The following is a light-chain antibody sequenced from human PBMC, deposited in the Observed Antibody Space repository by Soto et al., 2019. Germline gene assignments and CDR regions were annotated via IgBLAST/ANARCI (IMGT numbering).Light chain of an antibody. Sequence: QSVLTQPPSVSAAPGQKVTISCSGSSSNIGNNYVSWYQQVPGTAPKLLIYENNKRPSGIPDRFSGSKSGTSATLGITGLQTGDEADYYCGTWDSSLSAGVLGGGTKLTVL. V-gene: IGLV1-51*02. CDR2: ENN. CDR3: GTWDSSLSAGV. J-gene: IGLJ2*01. CDR1: SSNIGNNY.